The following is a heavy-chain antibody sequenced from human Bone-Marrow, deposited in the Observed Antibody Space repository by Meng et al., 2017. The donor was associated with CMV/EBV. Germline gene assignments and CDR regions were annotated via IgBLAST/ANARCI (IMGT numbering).Heavy chain of an antibody. D-gene: IGHD2-15*01. CDR1: DSIFSKYA. CDR3: AKDLGGPTDF. V-gene: IGHV3-33*06. J-gene: IGHJ4*02. CDR2: IWDDGSNK. Sequence: GASLKISCVSSDSIFSKYAISWVRQAPGRGLEWVAVIWDDGSNKYYADSGKSRFTISSDNSKNTLYVQMNRLRAEETAVDYCAKDLGGPTDFWGQGTLVTVSS.